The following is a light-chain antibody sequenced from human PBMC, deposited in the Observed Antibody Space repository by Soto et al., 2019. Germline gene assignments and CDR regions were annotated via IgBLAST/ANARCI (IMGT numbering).Light chain of an antibody. V-gene: IGKV3-20*01. Sequence: IVLTQSPGTLSLSPGQRSTLSGRASQSVSNNYLAWYQKKPGTATRLLIYGASNRATGIPDRFSGSGYGTDFHLTISSLQSEDFAVYYCQQYNNWSFGQGTQREIK. CDR3: QQYNNWS. CDR1: QSVSNNY. J-gene: IGKJ5*01. CDR2: GAS.